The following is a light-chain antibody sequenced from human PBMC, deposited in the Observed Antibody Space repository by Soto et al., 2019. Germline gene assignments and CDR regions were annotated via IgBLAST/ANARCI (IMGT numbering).Light chain of an antibody. CDR3: YSATDNNLV. CDR1: VLAKNY. J-gene: IGLJ2*01. Sequence: SYALTQPSSVSVSPGQTARITCSGDVLAKNYARWLQQKPGQAPVQVIYKDIERPSGIPERFSGSSSGTTVTLTISGAQVEDEADYYCYSATDNNLVFGGGTKLTVL. CDR2: KDI. V-gene: IGLV3-27*01.